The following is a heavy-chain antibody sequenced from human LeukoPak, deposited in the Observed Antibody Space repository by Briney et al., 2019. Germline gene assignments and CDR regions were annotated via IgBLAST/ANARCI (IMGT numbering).Heavy chain of an antibody. J-gene: IGHJ4*02. V-gene: IGHV4-30-2*01. CDR1: GGSISSGGYS. D-gene: IGHD4/OR15-4a*01. CDR3: AREGARGPYYFDY. Sequence: TLSLTCAVSGGSISSGGYSWSWIRQPPGKGLEWIGYIYHSGSTYYNPSLKSRVTISVGRSKNQFSLKLSSVTAADTAVYYCAREGARGPYYFDYWGQGTLVTVSS. CDR2: IYHSGST.